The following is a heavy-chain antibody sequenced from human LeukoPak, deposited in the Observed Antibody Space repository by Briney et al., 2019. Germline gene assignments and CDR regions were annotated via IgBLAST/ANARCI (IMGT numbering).Heavy chain of an antibody. J-gene: IGHJ3*02. V-gene: IGHV1-46*01. D-gene: IGHD1-26*01. CDR3: TRAPGMGADAFDI. CDR1: GYTFISYY. Sequence: ASVKVSCKASGYTFISYYIHWVRQAPGQGLEWMGIINPSGASTSYAPKFQGRVTMTRDMSTSTVYMELSSLRSEDTAVYYCTRAPGMGADAFDIWGQGTMVTVSS. CDR2: INPSGAST.